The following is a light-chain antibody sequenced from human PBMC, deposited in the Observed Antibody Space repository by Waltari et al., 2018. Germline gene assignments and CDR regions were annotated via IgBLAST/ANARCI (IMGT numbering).Light chain of an antibody. V-gene: IGKV1-9*01. J-gene: IGKJ4*01. CDR1: QDIRSY. Sequence: DIQLTQSPSFLSASVGDRVPITCRASQDIRSYLAWYQQKPGKAPKLLIYVASTLQSGVPSRFSGSGSGTEFTLTISSLQPEDFATYYCQQFDSYSLTFGGGTSVEIK. CDR3: QQFDSYSLT. CDR2: VAS.